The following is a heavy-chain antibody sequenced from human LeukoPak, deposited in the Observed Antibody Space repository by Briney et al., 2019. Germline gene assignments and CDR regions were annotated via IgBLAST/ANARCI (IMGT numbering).Heavy chain of an antibody. CDR1: GGSISSYY. J-gene: IGHJ4*02. D-gene: IGHD1-26*01. V-gene: IGHV4-59*01. CDR2: IYYSGST. CDR3: ARVGATGY. Sequence: SESLSLTFTVSGGSISSYYWSWIRQPPGKGLEWIGYIYYSGSTNYNPSLKSRVTISVDTSKNQFSLKLSSVTAADTAVYYCARVGATGYWGQGTLVTVSS.